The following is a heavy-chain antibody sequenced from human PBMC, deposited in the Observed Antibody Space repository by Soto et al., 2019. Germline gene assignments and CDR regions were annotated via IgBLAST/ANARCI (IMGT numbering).Heavy chain of an antibody. V-gene: IGHV1-18*04. CDR1: GYTFTTHG. CDR3: ARGVGSSPPRY. J-gene: IGHJ4*02. CDR2: ISPYNGKT. Sequence: ASVKVSCKASGYTFTTHGISWVRQAPGQGLEWMGWISPYNGKTTYAQKVQGRVTMTTDTSTSTAYMELRGLRSDDTAVYYCARGVGSSPPRYWGRGTLVTVSS. D-gene: IGHD1-26*01.